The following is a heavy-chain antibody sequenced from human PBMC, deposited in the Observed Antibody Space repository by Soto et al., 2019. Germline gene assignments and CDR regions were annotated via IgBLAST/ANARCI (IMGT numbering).Heavy chain of an antibody. D-gene: IGHD2-21*02. J-gene: IGHJ3*02. Sequence: ASVKVSCKASGYTFTSYGISWVRQAPGQGLEWMGWISAYNGNTNYAQKLQGRVTMTTDTSTSTAYMELRSLRSDDTAVYYCAREVEVVVTAAFDIWGQGTMVTASS. V-gene: IGHV1-18*01. CDR2: ISAYNGNT. CDR3: AREVEVVVTAAFDI. CDR1: GYTFTSYG.